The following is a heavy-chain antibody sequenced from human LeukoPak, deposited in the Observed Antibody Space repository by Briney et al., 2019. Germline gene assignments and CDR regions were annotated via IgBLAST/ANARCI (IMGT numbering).Heavy chain of an antibody. CDR2: IYTSGST. V-gene: IGHV4-61*02. Sequence: SETLSLTCTVSGGSISSSSYYWGWIRQPAGKGLEWIGRIYTSGSTNYNPSLKSRVPMSVNTSKNQFSLKLSSVTAADTAVYYCARDRLMVYAGPWFDPWGQGTLVTVSS. J-gene: IGHJ5*02. D-gene: IGHD2-8*01. CDR3: ARDRLMVYAGPWFDP. CDR1: GGSISSSSYY.